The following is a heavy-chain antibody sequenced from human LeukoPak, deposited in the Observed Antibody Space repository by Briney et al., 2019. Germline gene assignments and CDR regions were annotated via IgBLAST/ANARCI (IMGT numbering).Heavy chain of an antibody. J-gene: IGHJ4*02. V-gene: IGHV3-30-3*01. CDR3: ARDATINVDTAMAFDY. CDR1: GFTFSSYA. D-gene: IGHD5-18*01. CDR2: ISYDGSNK. Sequence: GGSLRLSCAASGFTFSSYAMHWVRQAPGKGLEWVAVISYDGSNKYCADSVKDRFTISRDNSKNTLYLQMNSLRAEDTAVYYCARDATINVDTAMAFDYWGQGTLVTVSS.